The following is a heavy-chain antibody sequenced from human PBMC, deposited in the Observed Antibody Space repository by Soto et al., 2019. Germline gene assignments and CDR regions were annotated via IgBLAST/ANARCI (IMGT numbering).Heavy chain of an antibody. CDR1: GGSISGSSYY. CDR3: ARIWVGYCSGGSCYSFYYMDV. CDR2: IYYRGST. Sequence: QLQLQESGPGLVKPSETLSLTCTVSGGSISGSSYYWGWIRQPPGKGLEWIGSIYYRGSTDYNLSLKSRVTISVDTSKNQFSLKLSSVTAADTAVYFCARIWVGYCSGGSCYSFYYMDVWGKGTTLTVSS. V-gene: IGHV4-39*01. J-gene: IGHJ6*03. D-gene: IGHD2-15*01.